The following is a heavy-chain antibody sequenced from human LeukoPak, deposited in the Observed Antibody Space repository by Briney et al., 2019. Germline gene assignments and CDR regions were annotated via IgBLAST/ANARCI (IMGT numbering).Heavy chain of an antibody. CDR3: ATSESQTRFDY. J-gene: IGHJ4*02. Sequence: GESLKISCKGSGYIFTTYWIGWVRQMPGKGLEWMGIIFPGDSDTLYSRSFEGQVTISADKSITTAYLQWSSLKASGTAIYYCATSESQTRFDYWGQGTLVTVSS. V-gene: IGHV5-51*01. CDR1: GYIFTTYW. CDR2: IFPGDSDT. D-gene: IGHD1/OR15-1a*01.